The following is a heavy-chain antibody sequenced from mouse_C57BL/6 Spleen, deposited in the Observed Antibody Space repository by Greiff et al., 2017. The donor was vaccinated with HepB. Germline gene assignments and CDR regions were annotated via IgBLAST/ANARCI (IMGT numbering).Heavy chain of an antibody. CDR3: VRRGDDYDAFAY. CDR1: GFSFNTYA. J-gene: IGHJ3*01. Sequence: EVKVVESGGGLVQPKGSLKLSCAASGFSFNTYAMNWVRQAPGKGLEWVARIRSKSNNYATYYADSVKDRFTISRDDSESMLYLQMNNLKTEDTAMYYCVRRGDDYDAFAYWGQGTLVTVSA. V-gene: IGHV10-1*01. D-gene: IGHD2-4*01. CDR2: IRSKSNNYAT.